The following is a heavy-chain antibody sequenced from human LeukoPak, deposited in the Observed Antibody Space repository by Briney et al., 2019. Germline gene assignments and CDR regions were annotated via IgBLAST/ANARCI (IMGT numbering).Heavy chain of an antibody. CDR2: INHSGST. CDR3: ARGRRDAGVVVVAAQGDY. CDR1: GGSFSGYY. D-gene: IGHD2-15*01. J-gene: IGHJ4*02. Sequence: SETLSLTCAVYGGSFSGYYWSWIRRPPGKGLEWIGEINHSGSTDYNPSLKSRVTISVDTSKNQFSLKLSSVTAADTAVYYCARGRRDAGVVVVAAQGDYWGQGTLVTVSS. V-gene: IGHV4-34*01.